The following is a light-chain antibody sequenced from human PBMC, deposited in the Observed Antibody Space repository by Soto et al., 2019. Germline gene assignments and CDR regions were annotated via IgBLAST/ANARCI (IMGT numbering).Light chain of an antibody. CDR1: HGISSY. CDR3: QQYYSFVLT. Sequence: IRMNKSPSSLSAYTGDRVTITCRASHGISSYLAWYQQKPGKAPKLLIYAASTLQSGVPSRFSGSGSGTDFTLTISCLQSEDFATYYCQQYYSFVLTFCGVSKVDI. J-gene: IGKJ4*01. V-gene: IGKV1-8*01. CDR2: AAS.